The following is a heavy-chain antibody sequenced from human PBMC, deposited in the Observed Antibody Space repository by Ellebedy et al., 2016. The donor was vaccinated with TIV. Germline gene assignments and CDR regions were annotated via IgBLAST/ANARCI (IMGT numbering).Heavy chain of an antibody. CDR1: GFAFSDYY. CDR2: ITTGTSYT. J-gene: IGHJ4*02. CDR3: ARDPYHGALDY. D-gene: IGHD4-17*01. V-gene: IGHV3-11*06. Sequence: GESLKISCAASGFAFSDYYMSWIRQAPGKGLEWVSYITTGTSYTSYADSVKGRFTISRDNAKNSVYLQMNSLRVEDTAVYYCARDPYHGALDYWGQGTPVAVSP.